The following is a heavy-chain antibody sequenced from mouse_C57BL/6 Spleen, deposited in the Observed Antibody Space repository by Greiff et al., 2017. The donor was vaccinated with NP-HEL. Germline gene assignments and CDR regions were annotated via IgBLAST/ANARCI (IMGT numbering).Heavy chain of an antibody. CDR2: ISDGGSYT. V-gene: IGHV5-4*01. CDR1: GFTFSSYA. CDR3: AREVGRGYAMDY. Sequence: EVQLVESGGGLVKPGGSLKLSCAASGFTFSSYAMSWVRQTPEKRLEWVATISDGGSYTYYPDNVKGRFTISRDNAKNNLYLQMSHLKSEDTAMYYCAREVGRGYAMDYWGQGTSVTVSS. J-gene: IGHJ4*01. D-gene: IGHD4-1*01.